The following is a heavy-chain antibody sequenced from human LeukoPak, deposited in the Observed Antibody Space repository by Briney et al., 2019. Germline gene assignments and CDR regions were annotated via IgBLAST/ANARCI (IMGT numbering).Heavy chain of an antibody. CDR1: GFTFSSYS. V-gene: IGHV3-21*01. D-gene: IGHD4-17*01. Sequence: PGGSLRLSCAASGFTFSSYSMNWVRQAPGKGLEWVSSISSSSSYIYYADSVKGRFTISRDNAKNSLYLQMNSLRAEDTAVYYCARVGGSGDYILNYYYYYYMDVWGKGTTVTVSS. J-gene: IGHJ6*03. CDR3: ARVGGSGDYILNYYYYYYMDV. CDR2: ISSSSSYI.